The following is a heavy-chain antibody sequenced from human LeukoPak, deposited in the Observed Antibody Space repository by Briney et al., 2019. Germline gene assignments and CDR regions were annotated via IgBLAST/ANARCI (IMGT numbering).Heavy chain of an antibody. CDR2: ISSSGSTI. CDR1: GFTFSDYY. V-gene: IGHV3-11*01. Sequence: GSLRLSCAASGFTFSDYYMSWIRQAPGKGLEWVSYISSSGSTIYYAASVKGRFTISRDNAKNSLYLQMNSLRAEDTAVYYCARDHILMVRGVIDYWGQGTLVTVSS. J-gene: IGHJ4*02. D-gene: IGHD3-10*01. CDR3: ARDHILMVRGVIDY.